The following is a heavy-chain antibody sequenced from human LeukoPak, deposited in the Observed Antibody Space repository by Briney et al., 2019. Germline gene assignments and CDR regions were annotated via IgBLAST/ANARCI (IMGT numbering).Heavy chain of an antibody. V-gene: IGHV1-2*02. CDR3: TRGGIDY. D-gene: IGHD3-10*01. J-gene: IGHJ4*02. Sequence: GASVKVSCKTSGYTFTVYYMHWVRQAPGQGLEWMGWINPNSGDTHYVQKFQGRVTMTRDTSISTAYMELSRLRSDDTAVYYCTRGGIDYWGQGTLVTVSS. CDR1: GYTFTVYY. CDR2: INPNSGDT.